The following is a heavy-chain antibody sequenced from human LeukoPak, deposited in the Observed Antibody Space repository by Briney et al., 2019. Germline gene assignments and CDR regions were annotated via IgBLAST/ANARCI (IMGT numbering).Heavy chain of an antibody. J-gene: IGHJ4*02. D-gene: IGHD3-3*01. CDR3: ARTGDFWSGYQLDY. V-gene: IGHV4-59*01. Sequence: GSLRLSCAASGFTFSSYSMNWVRQPPGKGLEWIGYVYYSGSTNYNPSLKSRVTISVDTSKNQFSLKLTSVTAADTAVYYCARTGDFWSGYQLDYWGQGTLVTVSS. CDR2: VYYSGST. CDR1: GFTFSSYS.